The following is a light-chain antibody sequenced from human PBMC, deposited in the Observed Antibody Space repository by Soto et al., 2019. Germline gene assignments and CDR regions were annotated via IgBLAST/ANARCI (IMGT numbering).Light chain of an antibody. CDR3: SSYTSSSTLVV. V-gene: IGLV2-14*01. J-gene: IGLJ2*01. CDR2: EVS. Sequence: QSALTQPASVSGSPGQSITISCTGTSSDVGGYKFVSWYQQHPGKVPKLMIYEVSNRPSGVSNRFSGSKSGNTASLTISGLQAEDEADYYCSSYTSSSTLVVFGGGTKLTVL. CDR1: SSDVGGYKF.